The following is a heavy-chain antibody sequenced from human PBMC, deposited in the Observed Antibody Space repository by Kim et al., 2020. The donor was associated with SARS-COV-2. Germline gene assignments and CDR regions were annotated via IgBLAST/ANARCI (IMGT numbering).Heavy chain of an antibody. V-gene: IGHV3-74*01. CDR3: ARDQAYCSSSSCPFDS. CDR2: ITGDGSTT. CDR1: GFTFSNSW. D-gene: IGHD6-13*01. Sequence: GGSLRLSCATSGFTFSNSWMHWVRQGPGKGLVWVSQITGDGSTTTYADFVKGRFTISRDNAKKTLYLQMNSLRADDTAVYYCARDQAYCSSSSCPFDSWGQGTLVTVSS. J-gene: IGHJ4*02.